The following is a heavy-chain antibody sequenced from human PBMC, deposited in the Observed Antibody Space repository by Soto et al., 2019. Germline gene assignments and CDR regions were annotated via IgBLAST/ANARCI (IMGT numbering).Heavy chain of an antibody. CDR3: ARAPKISGSSQTRPDF. V-gene: IGHV4-34*01. D-gene: IGHD6-6*01. J-gene: IGHJ4*02. CDR2: ISQSGNT. Sequence: QVPLHQWGAGLLKPSETLSLACSIYSGSFSGYYWGWIRQPPWKGLEWLGEISQSGNTNYSPSLKSRVSISIDTSKKQFPLNLAAVTAADTAVYYCARAPKISGSSQTRPDFWGQLTLVTDAS. CDR1: SGSFSGYY.